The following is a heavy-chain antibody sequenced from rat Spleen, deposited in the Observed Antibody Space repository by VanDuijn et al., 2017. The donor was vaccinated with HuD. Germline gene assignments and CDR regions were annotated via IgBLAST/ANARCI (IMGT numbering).Heavy chain of an antibody. CDR2: VWYDGDT. D-gene: IGHD1-2*01. V-gene: IGHV2-63*01. CDR3: TRDGYSSYGIMDA. J-gene: IGHJ4*01. CDR1: GFSLTTYS. Sequence: QVRLKESGPGLVQPSATLSLTCTVYGFSLTTYSLSWVRPPSGNGPEWMGRVWYDGDTAYNSLFKSRLSITRDTSKNQVFLKMNSLQTDDTGTYYCTRDGYSSYGIMDAWGQGASVTVSS.